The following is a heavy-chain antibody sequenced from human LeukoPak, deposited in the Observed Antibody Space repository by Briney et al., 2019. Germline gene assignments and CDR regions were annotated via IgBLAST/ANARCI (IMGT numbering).Heavy chain of an antibody. Sequence: PGGTLRLSCAASGFTFSSYDMTWVRQAPGRGLEWGSSIRPSGDNTYYRDSVKGRFTISRDNSKHTVYLQMNNMRVDDTAVYYCARVAGWHWFDPWGQGTLVTVSS. D-gene: IGHD6-19*01. CDR3: ARVAGWHWFDP. CDR2: IRPSGDNT. J-gene: IGHJ5*02. CDR1: GFTFSSYD. V-gene: IGHV3-23*01.